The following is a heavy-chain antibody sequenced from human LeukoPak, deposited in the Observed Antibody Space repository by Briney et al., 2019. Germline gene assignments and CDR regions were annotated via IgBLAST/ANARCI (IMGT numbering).Heavy chain of an antibody. CDR2: IYTSGST. V-gene: IGHV4-4*07. CDR3: AREGRQVTQLYGSYIFDY. D-gene: IGHD4-11*01. CDR1: GGSISSYY. Sequence: SETLSLTCTVSGGSISSYYWSWIRQPAGKGLEWIGRIYTSGSTNYNPSLKSRVTMSVDTSKNQFSLKLSSVTAADTAVYYCAREGRQVTQLYGSYIFDYWGQGTLVTVS. J-gene: IGHJ4*02.